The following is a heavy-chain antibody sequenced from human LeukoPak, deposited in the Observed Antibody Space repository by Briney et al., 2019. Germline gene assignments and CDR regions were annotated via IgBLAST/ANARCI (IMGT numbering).Heavy chain of an antibody. D-gene: IGHD6-25*01. V-gene: IGHV5-51*01. J-gene: IGHJ4*02. Sequence: GESLKISCKGSGYSFTNYWIGWVRQKPGKGLEWRGLIYPGDSDTRYSPSFQGQVTISADKSITTAYLQWSSLTASDTAMYYCARHPGAAASLNFLDYWGQGTLVTVSS. CDR1: GYSFTNYW. CDR3: ARHPGAAASLNFLDY. CDR2: IYPGDSDT.